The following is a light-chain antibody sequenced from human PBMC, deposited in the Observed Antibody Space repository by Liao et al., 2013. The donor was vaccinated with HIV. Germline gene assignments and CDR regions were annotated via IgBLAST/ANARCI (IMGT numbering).Light chain of an antibody. CDR1: YIGSKS. V-gene: IGLV3-21*01. CDR3: QVWDSSVV. CDR2: YNR. Sequence: SYVLTQPPSVSVAPGKTARITCGGNYIGSKSVHWYQQKPGQAPVVVIYYNRDRPSGIPERFSGSSSANTATLTISRVEAGDEADYYCQVWDSSVVFGGGTKLTVL. J-gene: IGLJ2*01.